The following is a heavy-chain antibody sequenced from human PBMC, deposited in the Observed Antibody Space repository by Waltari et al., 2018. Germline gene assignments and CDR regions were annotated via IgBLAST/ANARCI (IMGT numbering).Heavy chain of an antibody. D-gene: IGHD3-10*01. Sequence: QITLKESGPTLVKPTQTLTLTCTFSGFSLSTSGVGVGWIRPPPGKARECLALIFWNDDKRYSPSLKGRLTITKDTSKNQVVLTMTNMDPVDTATYYCAHSLGDLAGCQFLPGVLALLSQCDNWFDPWGQGTLVTVSS. CDR2: IFWNDDK. CDR3: AHSLGDLAGCQFLPGVLALLSQCDNWFDP. V-gene: IGHV2-5*01. J-gene: IGHJ5*02. CDR1: GFSLSTSGVG.